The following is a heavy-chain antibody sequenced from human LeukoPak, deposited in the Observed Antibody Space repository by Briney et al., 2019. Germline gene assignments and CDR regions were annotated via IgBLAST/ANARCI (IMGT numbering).Heavy chain of an antibody. CDR2: IYHSGST. J-gene: IGHJ4*02. CDR3: ARVGSRYCGGDCYSLDY. CDR1: GGSIKSNNW. D-gene: IGHD2-21*02. Sequence: SETLSLTCAVSGGSIKSNNWWSWVRQPPGKGLEWIGEIYHSGSTNYNPSLESRVTVSVDKSKNQFSLDLTSVTAADTAVYYCARVGSRYCGGDCYSLDYWGQGTLVTVSS. V-gene: IGHV4-4*02.